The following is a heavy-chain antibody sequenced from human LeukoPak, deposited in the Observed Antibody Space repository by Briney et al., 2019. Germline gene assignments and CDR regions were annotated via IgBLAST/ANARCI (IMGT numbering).Heavy chain of an antibody. J-gene: IGHJ4*02. CDR1: GGSFSGYY. V-gene: IGHV4-34*01. D-gene: IGHD3-3*01. Sequence: SETLSLTCAVYGGSFSGYYWSWIRQPPGKGLEWIGEINHSGSTNYNPSLKSRVTISVDTSKNLFSLKLSSVTAADTAVYYCARKYDFWSGYYLWGQGTLVTVSS. CDR3: ARKYDFWSGYYL. CDR2: INHSGST.